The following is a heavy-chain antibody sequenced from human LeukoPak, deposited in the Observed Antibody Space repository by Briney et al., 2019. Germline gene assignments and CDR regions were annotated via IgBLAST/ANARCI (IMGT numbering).Heavy chain of an antibody. CDR2: LSGSGGST. Sequence: GGSLRLSCAASGFTFSNYAMTWVRQAPGKGLEWVSTLSGSGGSTYFADSVKGRFTISRDNSKNRLYLKMNSLRAEDTGVYYCAKESTVTPGNVNWFDPWGQGTLVTVSS. CDR3: AKESTVTPGNVNWFDP. J-gene: IGHJ5*02. D-gene: IGHD4-17*01. V-gene: IGHV3-23*01. CDR1: GFTFSNYA.